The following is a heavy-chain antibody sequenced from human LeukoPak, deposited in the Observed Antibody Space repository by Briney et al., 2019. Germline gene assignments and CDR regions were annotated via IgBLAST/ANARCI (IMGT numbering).Heavy chain of an antibody. J-gene: IGHJ6*03. Sequence: ASVKVSCKASGYTFTSYGISWVRQAPGQGLEWMGWISAYNGNTNYAQKLQGRVTMTTDTSTSTAYMELRSLRSDDTAVYYCARDSSSWYGYYYYYMDVWGEGTTVTVSS. CDR1: GYTFTSYG. D-gene: IGHD6-13*01. V-gene: IGHV1-18*01. CDR2: ISAYNGNT. CDR3: ARDSSSWYGYYYYYMDV.